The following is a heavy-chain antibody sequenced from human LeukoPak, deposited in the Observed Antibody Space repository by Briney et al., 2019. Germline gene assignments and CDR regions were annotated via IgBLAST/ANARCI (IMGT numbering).Heavy chain of an antibody. V-gene: IGHV3-23*01. CDR2: ISGSGGST. CDR3: AKDEVGELPQTTLIDY. D-gene: IGHD3-10*01. Sequence: AGGSLRLSCAASGFTFSSYAMSWVRQAPGKGLEWVSAISGSGGSTYYADSVKGRFTISRDNSKNTLYLQMNSLRAEDTAVYYCAKDEVGELPQTTLIDYWGQGTLVTVSS. CDR1: GFTFSSYA. J-gene: IGHJ4*02.